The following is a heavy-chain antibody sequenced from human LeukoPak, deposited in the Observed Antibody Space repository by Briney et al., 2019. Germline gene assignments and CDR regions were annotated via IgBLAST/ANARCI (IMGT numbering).Heavy chain of an antibody. Sequence: GSLRLSCAASGFTFSSQWMGWVRQAPGKGLKWVANVNQGGTEKFYVDSVKGRFTISRDNAENSLYLQMNSLRAEDTAVYYCARANNWNYALGYWGQGTLVTVSS. CDR1: GFTFSSQW. V-gene: IGHV3-7*01. J-gene: IGHJ4*02. CDR2: VNQGGTEK. CDR3: ARANNWNYALGY. D-gene: IGHD1-7*01.